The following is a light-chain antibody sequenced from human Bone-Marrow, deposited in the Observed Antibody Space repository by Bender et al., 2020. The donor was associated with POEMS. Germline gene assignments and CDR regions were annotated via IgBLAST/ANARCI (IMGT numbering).Light chain of an antibody. J-gene: IGLJ3*02. V-gene: IGLV3-21*04. CDR3: QVWDSSRNERV. CDR2: YET. CDR1: RIGSKS. Sequence: SYVLSQPPSVSVAPGKTATITCGGNRIGSKSVHWYQHKPGQAPVLVIHYETDRPSGIPERFSGSNSGNTATLTISRVAAGDEADYYCQVWDSSRNERVFGGGTKLTVL.